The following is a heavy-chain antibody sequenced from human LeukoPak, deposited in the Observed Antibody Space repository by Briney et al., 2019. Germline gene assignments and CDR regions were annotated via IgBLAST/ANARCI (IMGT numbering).Heavy chain of an antibody. CDR3: ARLIVGSSSTGWFDP. CDR2: IYPGDSDT. Sequence: GESLKISCQSVGYTFTSYWIGWVRQMPGKGLQWMGIIYPGDSDTTYSPSFQGQVTISADKSISTAYLQWSSLKASDTAIYYCARLIVGSSSTGWFDPWGQGTLVTVSS. J-gene: IGHJ5*02. V-gene: IGHV5-51*01. D-gene: IGHD6-6*01. CDR1: GYTFTSYW.